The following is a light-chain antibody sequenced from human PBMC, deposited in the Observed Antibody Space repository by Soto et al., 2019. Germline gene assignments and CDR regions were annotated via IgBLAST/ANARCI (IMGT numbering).Light chain of an antibody. V-gene: IGKV3-11*01. Sequence: EIGWTQSQSTLSLSPGERATLSCRASQSISSYLAWYQHKPGQAPSLLIYDSSNRATAIPARFSGSGSGTDFSLTISSLEPEDVAVYYCRQRSNGPAFTFGPGTKLEIK. CDR3: RQRSNGPAFT. CDR2: DSS. CDR1: QSISSY. J-gene: IGKJ2*01.